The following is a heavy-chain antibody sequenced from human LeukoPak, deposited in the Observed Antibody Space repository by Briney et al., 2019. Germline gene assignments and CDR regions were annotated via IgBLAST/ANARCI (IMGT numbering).Heavy chain of an antibody. CDR2: VYYSGST. V-gene: IGHV4-59*01. Sequence: SETLSLTCTVSGGSISSYYWSWIRPPPGKGLEWIGCVYYSGSTNYNPSLKSRVTISVDTSKNQFSLKLSSVTAADTAVYYCARGRVGGNHWGQGTLVTVSS. J-gene: IGHJ4*02. CDR1: GGSISSYY. D-gene: IGHD1-26*01. CDR3: ARGRVGGNH.